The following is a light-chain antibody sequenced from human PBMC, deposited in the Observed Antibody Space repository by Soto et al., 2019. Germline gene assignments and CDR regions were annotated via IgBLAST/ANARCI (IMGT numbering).Light chain of an antibody. Sequence: EILMTQSPATLSASPGERVTLSCRASESLSTCLAWYQQKPGQAPRLLIYGASTKATGLTARFSGSGSATDLTLTIRSLQSEDFAVYYCQSYNDGPFTLGQGTKLEI. V-gene: IGKV3-15*01. CDR2: GAS. CDR1: ESLSTC. CDR3: QSYNDGPFT. J-gene: IGKJ2*01.